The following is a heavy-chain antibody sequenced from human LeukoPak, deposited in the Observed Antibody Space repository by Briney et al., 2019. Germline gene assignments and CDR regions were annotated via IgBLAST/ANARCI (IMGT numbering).Heavy chain of an antibody. D-gene: IGHD2-2*01. CDR3: ARVVPAPGGYTDY. CDR2: IYYSGST. V-gene: IGHV4-61*08. J-gene: IGHJ4*02. Sequence: SQTLSLTCTVSGDSISSGDYYWSWIRQPPGKGLEWIGYIYYSGSTNYNPSLKSRVTISVDTSKNQFSLKLSSVTAADTAVYYCARVVPAPGGYTDYWGQGTLVTVSS. CDR1: GDSISSGDYY.